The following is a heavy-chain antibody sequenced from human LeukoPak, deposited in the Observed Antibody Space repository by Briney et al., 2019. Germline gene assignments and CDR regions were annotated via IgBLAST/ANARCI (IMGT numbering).Heavy chain of an antibody. J-gene: IGHJ4*02. CDR2: ISDIGGST. V-gene: IGHV3-23*01. CDR1: GFIFSSYA. CDR3: AKDRSGLPRRGLFDY. D-gene: IGHD6-25*01. Sequence: GGSLRLSCAASGFIFSSYAMNWVRQAPGKGLEWVSGISDIGGSTYYADSVKGRFTISRDNFKNTVYLQMNNLSAEDTAVYYCAKDRSGLPRRGLFDYWGQGTLVTVSS.